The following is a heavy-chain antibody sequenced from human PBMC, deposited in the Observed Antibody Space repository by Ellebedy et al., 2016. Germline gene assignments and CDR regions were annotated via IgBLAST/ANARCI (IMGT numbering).Heavy chain of an antibody. CDR3: ARTPGFYDSAGGDYYYYMDV. J-gene: IGHJ6*03. CDR1: GFTFSDYY. V-gene: IGHV3-11*01. CDR2: ISSSGSTI. Sequence: GESLKISXAASGFTFSDYYMSWIRQAPGKGLEWVSYISSSGSTIYYADSVKGRFTISRDNAKNSLYLQMNSLRAEDTAVYYCARTPGFYDSAGGDYYYYMDVWGKGTTVTVSS. D-gene: IGHD3-22*01.